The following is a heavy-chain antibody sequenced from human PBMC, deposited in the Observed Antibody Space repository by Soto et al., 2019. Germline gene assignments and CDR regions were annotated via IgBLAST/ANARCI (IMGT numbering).Heavy chain of an antibody. CDR3: AQKGRGYFDY. CDR2: IYWDDSK. D-gene: IGHD3-10*01. CDR1: GFSLNTRDLG. V-gene: IGHV2-5*02. Sequence: QITLKESGPTLVKPTETLTLTCTFSGFSLNTRDLGVGWIRQPPGKALEWLAIIYWDDSKNYSPSLKSRLTITKDTSKIQLVLTVTYMDPVDTATYYCAQKGRGYFDYWGQGTLVTVPS. J-gene: IGHJ4*02.